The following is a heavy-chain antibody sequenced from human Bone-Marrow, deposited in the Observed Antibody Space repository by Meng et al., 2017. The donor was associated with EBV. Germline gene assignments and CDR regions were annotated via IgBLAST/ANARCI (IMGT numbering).Heavy chain of an antibody. J-gene: IGHJ4*02. V-gene: IGHV1-2*06. D-gene: IGHD2-2*01. CDR1: GYTFTGYY. CDR2: INPNSGGT. Sequence: QGELGDSGVEEKKPGASVKVSCKASGYTFTGYYMHWVRQAPGQGLEWMGRINPNSGGTNYAQKFQGRVTMTRDTSISTAYMELSRLRSDDTAVYYCTYCSSTSCYDPRFDYWGQGTLVTVSS. CDR3: TYCSSTSCYDPRFDY.